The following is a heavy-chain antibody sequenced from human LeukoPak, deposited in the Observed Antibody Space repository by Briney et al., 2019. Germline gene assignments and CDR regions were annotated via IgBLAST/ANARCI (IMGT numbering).Heavy chain of an antibody. Sequence: SETLSLTCTVSGGSISSYYWSWIRQPPGKGLEWIGYIYYGGSSNYNPSLKSRVTISVDTSKNQFSLKLSSVTAADTAVYYCARLIRGYSYGLFDYWGQGTLVTVSS. D-gene: IGHD5-18*01. CDR2: IYYGGSS. CDR1: GGSISSYY. CDR3: ARLIRGYSYGLFDY. V-gene: IGHV4-59*01. J-gene: IGHJ4*02.